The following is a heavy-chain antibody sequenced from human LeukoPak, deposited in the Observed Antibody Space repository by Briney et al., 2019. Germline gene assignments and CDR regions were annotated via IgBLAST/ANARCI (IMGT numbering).Heavy chain of an antibody. CDR3: ARDYYGSGSFSGH. D-gene: IGHD3-10*01. CDR1: GYTFTDYY. CDR2: INPKSGDT. J-gene: IGHJ4*02. Sequence: ASVKVSCTASGYTFTDYYMHWVRQAPGQGLEWMGWINPKSGDTNYAQKFQGRVTMTGDTSITTAYMELSRLTSDDTAVYFCARDYYGSGSFSGHWGQGTLVTVSS. V-gene: IGHV1-2*02.